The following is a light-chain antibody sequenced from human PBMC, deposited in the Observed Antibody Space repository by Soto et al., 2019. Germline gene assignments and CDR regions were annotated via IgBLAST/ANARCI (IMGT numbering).Light chain of an antibody. CDR2: GVS. J-gene: IGKJ4*01. Sequence: EIVLTQSPGTLSLSPGERAALSCRASRAVSANYLAWYQQKPGKAPRLLIYGVSSRAAGVPDRFSASGSGTDFTLTISRLEPEDFAVYYCQQFDSSPLLTFGGGSRVEIK. V-gene: IGKV3-20*01. CDR3: QQFDSSPLLT. CDR1: RAVSANY.